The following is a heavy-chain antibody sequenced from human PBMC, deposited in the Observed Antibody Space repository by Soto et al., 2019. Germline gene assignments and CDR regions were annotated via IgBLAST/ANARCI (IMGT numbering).Heavy chain of an antibody. J-gene: IGHJ4*02. CDR2: ISGSGDST. V-gene: IGHV3-23*01. Sequence: GGSLRLSCAVSGFTFSSYAMSWVRQAPGKGLEWVSVISGSGDSTYYADSVKGRFTISRDNSKNTLYLQMNSLRAEDTAVYYCAKRAYGSDFDYWGQGTLVTVSS. D-gene: IGHD3-10*01. CDR1: GFTFSSYA. CDR3: AKRAYGSDFDY.